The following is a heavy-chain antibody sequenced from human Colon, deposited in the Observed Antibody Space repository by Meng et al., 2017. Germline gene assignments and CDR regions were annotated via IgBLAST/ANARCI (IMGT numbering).Heavy chain of an antibody. J-gene: IGHJ5*02. D-gene: IGHD1-14*01. Sequence: QVQLVQAGAEVKKPGSSVKVSCKVSGGTLGSNAISWVRQAPGQGLEWMGGILPIFGTTNYAQMFQGRVTITADESTSTAYMELSSLRSEDTAVYYCARDLTPWEFSASDDNRVVPWGQGTLVPVSS. CDR3: ARDLTPWEFSASDDNRVVP. CDR2: ILPIFGTT. CDR1: GGTLGSNA. V-gene: IGHV1-69*01.